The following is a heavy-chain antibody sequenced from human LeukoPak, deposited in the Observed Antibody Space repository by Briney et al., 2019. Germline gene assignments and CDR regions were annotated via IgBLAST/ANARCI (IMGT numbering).Heavy chain of an antibody. CDR2: IYPSDSDS. D-gene: IGHD2-2*01. CDR3: ARRSYCYSTSCYGYWFDS. J-gene: IGHJ5*01. V-gene: IGHV5-51*01. CDR1: GYTFVDYW. Sequence: GESLKISCGGSGYTFVDYWSGWVRQMPGKGLEWIGFIYPSDSDSRYSPSFQGQVTFSADKSISTAYLQWSSLKASDTAMYYCARRSYCYSTSCYGYWFDSWGQGTLVTVSS.